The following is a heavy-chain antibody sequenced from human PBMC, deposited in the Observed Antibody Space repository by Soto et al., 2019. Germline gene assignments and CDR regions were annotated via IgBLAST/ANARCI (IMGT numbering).Heavy chain of an antibody. J-gene: IGHJ1*01. Sequence: GGSLRLSSAASGFTFDDYAMHWVRQVPGKGLEWVSGINWNSGSIGYGDSVKGRFAISRDNAKNSLHLQMNSLSAEDTAFYYCVKDESINWYSGHFRHWGQGTLVTGS. CDR1: GFTFDDYA. V-gene: IGHV3-9*01. D-gene: IGHD6-13*01. CDR3: VKDESINWYSGHFRH. CDR2: INWNSGSI.